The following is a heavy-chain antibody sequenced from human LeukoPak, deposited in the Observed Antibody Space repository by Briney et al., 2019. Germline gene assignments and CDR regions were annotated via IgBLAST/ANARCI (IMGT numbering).Heavy chain of an antibody. V-gene: IGHV3-33*06. D-gene: IGHD3-3*01. CDR1: GFTFSSYG. Sequence: GGSLRLSCAASGFTFSSYGMHWVRQAPGKGLEWVAVIWYDGSNKYYADSVKGRFTISRDNSKNTLYLQMNSLRAEDTAVYYCAKDHKITIFGVVTRGLGYWGQGTLVTVSP. J-gene: IGHJ4*02. CDR3: AKDHKITIFGVVTRGLGY. CDR2: IWYDGSNK.